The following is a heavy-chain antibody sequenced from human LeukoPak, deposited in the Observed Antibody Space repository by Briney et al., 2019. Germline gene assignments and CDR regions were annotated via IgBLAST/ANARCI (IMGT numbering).Heavy chain of an antibody. D-gene: IGHD3-22*01. CDR3: ATVSTYYYDSSGYYPFEG. Sequence: PGGSLRLSCAASGFTFSSYKMNWVRQAPGKGLEWVSAISGSGGSTYYADSVKGRFTISRDNSKNTLYLQMNSLRAEDTAVYYCATVSTYYYDSSGYYPFEGWGQGTLVTVSS. J-gene: IGHJ4*02. CDR1: GFTFSSYK. CDR2: ISGSGGST. V-gene: IGHV3-23*01.